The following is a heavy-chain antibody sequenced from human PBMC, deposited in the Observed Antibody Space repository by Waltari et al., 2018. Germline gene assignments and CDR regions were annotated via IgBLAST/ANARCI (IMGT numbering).Heavy chain of an antibody. V-gene: IGHV3-23*01. Sequence: LRLSCAASGFTFSSYAMSWVRQAPGKGLEWVSAISGSGGSTYYADSVKGRFTISRDNSKNTLYLQMNSLRAEDTAVYYCAKGLSMVQGVQDFRWGQGTLVTVSS. CDR1: GFTFSSYA. CDR3: AKGLSMVQGVQDFR. CDR2: ISGSGGST. D-gene: IGHD3-10*01. J-gene: IGHJ4*02.